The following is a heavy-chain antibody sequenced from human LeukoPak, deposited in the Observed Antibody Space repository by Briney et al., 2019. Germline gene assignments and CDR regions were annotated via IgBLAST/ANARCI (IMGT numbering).Heavy chain of an antibody. V-gene: IGHV3-30*02. CDR1: GLIFSSYG. CDR3: AKPVIPSAYQGTYYMDV. Sequence: GGSLRLSCAAAGLIFSSYGMHWVRQAPGEGLEWVAYIRHDESKTFYADSVKGRFTISRDNSKNTLYLQMHSLRAEDTALYYCAKPVIPSAYQGTYYMDVWGKGTTVTVSS. CDR2: IRHDESKT. J-gene: IGHJ6*03. D-gene: IGHD3-16*01.